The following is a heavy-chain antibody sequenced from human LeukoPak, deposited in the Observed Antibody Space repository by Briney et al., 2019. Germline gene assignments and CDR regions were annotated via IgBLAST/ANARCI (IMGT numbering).Heavy chain of an antibody. V-gene: IGHV3-11*01. D-gene: IGHD2-15*01. Sequence: GGSLRLSCAASGFTFSDYYMSWIRQAPGKGLEWVSYISSSGSTIYYADSAKGRFTISRDNAKNSLYLQMHSLRAEDTAVYFCAKDRRPYCSGGSCYQQGDYWGQGTLVTVSS. CDR3: AKDRRPYCSGGSCYQQGDY. J-gene: IGHJ4*02. CDR2: ISSSGSTI. CDR1: GFTFSDYY.